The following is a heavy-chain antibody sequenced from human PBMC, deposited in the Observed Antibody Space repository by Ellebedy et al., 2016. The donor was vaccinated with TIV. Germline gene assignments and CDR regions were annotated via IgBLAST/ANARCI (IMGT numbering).Heavy chain of an antibody. CDR3: AKVWWELSYYFDY. CDR2: ISGSGGST. Sequence: GGSLRLXXAASGFTFSSYAMSWVRQAPGKGLEWVSAISGSGGSTYYADSVKGRFIISRDNSKNTLYLQMNSLRAEDTAVYYCAKVWWELSYYFDYWGQGTLVTVSS. J-gene: IGHJ4*02. CDR1: GFTFSSYA. V-gene: IGHV3-23*01. D-gene: IGHD1-26*01.